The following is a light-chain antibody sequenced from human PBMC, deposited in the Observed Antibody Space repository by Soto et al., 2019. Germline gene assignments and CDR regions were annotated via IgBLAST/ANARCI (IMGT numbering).Light chain of an antibody. J-gene: IGLJ1*01. CDR1: SSDFVSYNV. CDR3: CSYTGSSTRYV. V-gene: IGLV2-23*01. CDR2: EAT. Sequence: QSALTQPASVSGSPGQSITISCTGTSSDFVSYNVVSWYQQYPGKAPKLMIYEATKRPSGVSNRSSGSKSDNTASLTISGLQAEDEAHYYCCSYTGSSTRYVFGPGTKVTVL.